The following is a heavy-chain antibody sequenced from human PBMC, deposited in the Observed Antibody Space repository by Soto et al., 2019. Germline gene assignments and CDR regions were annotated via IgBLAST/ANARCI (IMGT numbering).Heavy chain of an antibody. Sequence: QVQLQESGPGLVKPSGTLSLTCAVSGGSFTSNNWWTWVRQPPGQGLEWIGEIYRTGSTNYNPSLKSRVTISLDTSEKQFALKVTSLTAADTAVYYCASRDPGTSVDYWGQGTLVTVSS. V-gene: IGHV4-4*02. J-gene: IGHJ4*02. CDR3: ASRDPGTSVDY. CDR1: GGSFTSNNW. D-gene: IGHD1-7*01. CDR2: IYRTGST.